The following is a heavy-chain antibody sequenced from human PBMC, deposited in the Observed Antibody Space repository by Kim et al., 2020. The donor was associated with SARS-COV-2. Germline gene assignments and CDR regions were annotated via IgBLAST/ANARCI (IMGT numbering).Heavy chain of an antibody. V-gene: IGHV3-7*01. CDR1: GFTFSSYW. D-gene: IGHD6-19*01. CDR2: IKQDGSEK. CDR3: ARDFYQQWLVVGYYYYGMDV. J-gene: IGHJ6*02. Sequence: GGSLRLSCAASGFTFSSYWMSWVRQAPGKGLEWVANIKQDGSEKYYVDSVKGRFTISRDNAKNSLYLQMNSLRAEDTAVYYCARDFYQQWLVVGYYYYGMDVWGQGTTVTVSS.